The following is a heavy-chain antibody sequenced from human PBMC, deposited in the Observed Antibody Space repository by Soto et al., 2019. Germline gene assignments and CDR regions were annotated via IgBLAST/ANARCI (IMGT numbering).Heavy chain of an antibody. D-gene: IGHD6-6*01. CDR2: ISSSSSYI. Sequence: GWSLRRSCAASGFTFSRDGMNWVRQAPGKGLEWVSSISSSSSYIYYADSVKGRFTISRDNAKNSLYLQMNSLRAEDTAVYYCARDGSWGIAARYGMDVWGQGTTVTVSS. V-gene: IGHV3-21*01. CDR1: GFTFSRDG. CDR3: ARDGSWGIAARYGMDV. J-gene: IGHJ6*02.